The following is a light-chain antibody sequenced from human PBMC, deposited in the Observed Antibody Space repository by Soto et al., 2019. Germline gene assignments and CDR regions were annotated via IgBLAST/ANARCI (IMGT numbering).Light chain of an antibody. CDR1: QSVSSD. CDR2: GAS. Sequence: EIVMTQPPATLSVSPGERATLSFRASQSVSSDLAWYHQKPGQAPRLLIYGASTRATGIPARFSGSGSGTEFTLTINSLQSEDFAVYYCQQYNNWPRTFGQGTKVDIK. V-gene: IGKV3-15*01. J-gene: IGKJ1*01. CDR3: QQYNNWPRT.